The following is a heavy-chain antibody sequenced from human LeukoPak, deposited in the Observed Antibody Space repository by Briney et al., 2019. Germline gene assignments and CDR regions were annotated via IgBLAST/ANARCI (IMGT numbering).Heavy chain of an antibody. Sequence: ASVKVSCKPSGYTFTSYAISWLRQAPGQGLEWMGWISTHSGNTNYAQKLQGRITMTIETSTSTAYMELRSLRSDDTAVYYCARGGSRVVTYGNFDYWGQGTLVTVSS. D-gene: IGHD2-21*02. CDR3: ARGGSRVVTYGNFDY. CDR2: ISTHSGNT. J-gene: IGHJ4*02. V-gene: IGHV1-18*01. CDR1: GYTFTSYA.